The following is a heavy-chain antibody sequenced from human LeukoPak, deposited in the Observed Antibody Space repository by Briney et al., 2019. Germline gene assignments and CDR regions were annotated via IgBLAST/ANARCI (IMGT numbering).Heavy chain of an antibody. CDR2: ISSSSSYI. CDR3: AREVYYYDSSGYPKHTPAFDI. J-gene: IGHJ3*02. V-gene: IGHV3-21*01. CDR1: GFTFSSYA. Sequence: GGSLRLSCAAPGFTFSSYAMSWVRQAPGEGLEWVSSISSSSSYIYYADSVKGRFTISRDNAKNSLYLQMNSLRAEDTAVYYCAREVYYYDSSGYPKHTPAFDIWGQGTMVTVSS. D-gene: IGHD3-22*01.